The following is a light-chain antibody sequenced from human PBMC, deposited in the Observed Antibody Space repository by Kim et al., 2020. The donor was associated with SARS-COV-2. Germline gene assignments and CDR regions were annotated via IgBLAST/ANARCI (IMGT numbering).Light chain of an antibody. V-gene: IGLV1-47*01. J-gene: IGLJ1*01. Sequence: ELTQPPSASGTPGQRVTISCSGGSSNLGRNYVYWYQHVPGAAPKLLIYRGSNRPSGVPDRFAGSKSDNSASLVISGLRSGDEADYYCAAWDDSLSAYVFGTGTKVTVL. CDR3: AAWDDSLSAYV. CDR2: RGS. CDR1: SSNLGRNY.